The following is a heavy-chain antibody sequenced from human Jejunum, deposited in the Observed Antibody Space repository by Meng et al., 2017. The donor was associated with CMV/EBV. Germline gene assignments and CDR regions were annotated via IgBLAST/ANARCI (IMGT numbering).Heavy chain of an antibody. Sequence: VSGGSISTGNYSWSFIRQHPGKGLEWIGYIYYSGSTSYNPSLKSRVTISVDTSKNQFSLKLNSVTAADTAVYYCATIRGGPNWFDPWGQGTLVTVSS. CDR1: GGSISTGNYS. J-gene: IGHJ5*02. V-gene: IGHV4-31*02. CDR3: ATIRGGPNWFDP. D-gene: IGHD2-15*01. CDR2: IYYSGST.